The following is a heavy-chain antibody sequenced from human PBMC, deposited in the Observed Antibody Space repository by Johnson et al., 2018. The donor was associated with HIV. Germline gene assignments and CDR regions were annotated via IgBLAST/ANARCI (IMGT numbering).Heavy chain of an antibody. Sequence: EVQVVESGGGVVRPGGSLRLSCAASGFNFDDYGMSWVRQAPGKGVEWVSGIKWNGGSTGYADSLKGRFTISSDNSKNTLYLQMNSLRDEDTAVYDCAKDQYVSSYDIWGQGTMVTVSS. CDR3: AKDQYVSSYDI. CDR2: IKWNGGST. V-gene: IGHV3-20*01. D-gene: IGHD2-15*01. CDR1: GFNFDDYG. J-gene: IGHJ3*02.